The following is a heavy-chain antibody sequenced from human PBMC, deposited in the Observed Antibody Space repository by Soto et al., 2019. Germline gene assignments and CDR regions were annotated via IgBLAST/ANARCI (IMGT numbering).Heavy chain of an antibody. D-gene: IGHD4-17*01. CDR1: GYTFTSYY. J-gene: IGHJ4*02. V-gene: IGHV1-8*01. CDR2: MNPNSGNT. Sequence: ASVKVSCKASGYTFTSYYINWVRQATGQGLEWMGWMNPNSGNTGYAQKFQGRVTMTRNTSISTAYMELSSLRSEDTAVYYCARDYYGDYVAVGYWGQGTLVTVSS. CDR3: ARDYYGDYVAVGY.